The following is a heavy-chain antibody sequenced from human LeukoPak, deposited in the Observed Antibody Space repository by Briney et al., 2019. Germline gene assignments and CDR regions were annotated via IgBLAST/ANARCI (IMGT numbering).Heavy chain of an antibody. Sequence: GGSLRLSCAASGFTFSSYWMHWVRQAPGKGLAWVSRINSDGSSTTYADSVQGRFTTSRDNAKNTLYLQMNSLRAEDTAVYYCLRAVAGTLDYWGQGILVTVSS. CDR1: GFTFSSYW. V-gene: IGHV3-74*01. CDR2: INSDGSST. D-gene: IGHD6-19*01. J-gene: IGHJ4*02. CDR3: LRAVAGTLDY.